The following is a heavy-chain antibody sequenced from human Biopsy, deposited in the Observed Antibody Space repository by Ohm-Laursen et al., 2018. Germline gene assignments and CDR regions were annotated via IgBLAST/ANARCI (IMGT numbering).Heavy chain of an antibody. CDR1: GGSISSSY. J-gene: IGHJ4*02. CDR3: AKQWSYYESFTQHYRGDFDY. Sequence: GTLSLTCSVSGGSISSSYWSWIRQPPGKGLEWIGYISYSGSTSYNPSLKSRVTISADTSKNQLSLTLSSLTAADTAVYFCAKQWSYYESFTQHYRGDFDYWDQGTLVIVSS. CDR2: ISYSGST. V-gene: IGHV4-59*08. D-gene: IGHD3-16*01.